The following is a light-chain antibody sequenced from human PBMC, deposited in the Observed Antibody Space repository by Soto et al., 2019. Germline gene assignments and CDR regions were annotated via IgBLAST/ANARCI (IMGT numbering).Light chain of an antibody. CDR3: QQLNGYLELT. J-gene: IGKJ4*01. Sequence: DIQLTQSPSFLSASVGDRVTITCRASQGISTYLAWYQQKLGKAPTLLIYDASTLQTGVPSRFSGSRSGTEFTLTISSLQPEDFATYYCQQLNGYLELTFGGGTKVDIK. V-gene: IGKV1-9*01. CDR1: QGISTY. CDR2: DAS.